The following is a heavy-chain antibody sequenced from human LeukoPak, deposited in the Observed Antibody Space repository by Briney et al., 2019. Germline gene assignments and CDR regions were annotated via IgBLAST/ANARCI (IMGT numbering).Heavy chain of an antibody. CDR3: ATGRTIVVVPAAMPDY. CDR1: GFTFSSYA. D-gene: IGHD2-2*01. J-gene: IGHJ4*02. V-gene: IGHV3-23*01. Sequence: GGSLRLPCAASGFTFSSYAMSWVRQAPGKGLEWVSAISSSGGSTYYADSVKGRFTISRDNSKNTLYLQMNSLRAEDTAVYYCATGRTIVVVPAAMPDYWGQGTLVTVSS. CDR2: ISSSGGST.